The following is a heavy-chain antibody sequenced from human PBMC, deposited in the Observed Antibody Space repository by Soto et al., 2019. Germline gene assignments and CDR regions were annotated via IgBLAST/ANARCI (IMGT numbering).Heavy chain of an antibody. D-gene: IGHD3-10*01. V-gene: IGHV3-33*01. CDR2: IWYDGSNK. CDR1: GFTFSSYG. CDR3: ARDGPTPYYYGSGTALYY. J-gene: IGHJ4*02. Sequence: QVQLVESGGGVVQPGRSLRLSCAASGFTFSSYGMHWVRQAPGKGLEWVAVIWYDGSNKYYADSVKGRFTISRDNSKNTLYLQMNRLRAEDTAVYYCARDGPTPYYYGSGTALYYWGQGTLVTVSS.